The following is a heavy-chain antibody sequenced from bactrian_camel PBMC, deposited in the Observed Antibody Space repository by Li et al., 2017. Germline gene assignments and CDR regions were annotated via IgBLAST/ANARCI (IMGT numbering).Heavy chain of an antibody. CDR2: VYIGGGSA. D-gene: IGHD3*01. Sequence: VQLVESGGGSVQAGGSLRLSCAQSGYSYSTGRRYCVGWFRQAPGKEREGIAAVYIGGGSAYYADSVKGRFTISHDNARKTMFLQMNSLQPTDTAVYYCAANLSGARYAPCSVVAVNRGQGTQVTVS. CDR3: AANLSGARYAPCSVVAVN. CDR1: GYSYSTGRRYC. V-gene: IGHV3S40*01. J-gene: IGHJ4*01.